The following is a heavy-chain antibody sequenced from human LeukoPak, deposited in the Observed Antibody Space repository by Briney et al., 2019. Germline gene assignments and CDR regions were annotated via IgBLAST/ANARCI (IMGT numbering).Heavy chain of an antibody. J-gene: IGHJ4*02. CDR2: IKSKTDGETT. Sequence: GGSLRLSCTASGLSFNKGQMSWVRQAPGKGLEWIGRIKSKTDGETTDYAAPVKGRFTISRDDSKDTLYLQMNSLKTEDTAVYYCTTGPMTLVFWDQTEAADYWGQGTLVTVSP. CDR3: TTGPMTLVFWDQTEAADY. CDR1: GLSFNKGQ. D-gene: IGHD4/OR15-4a*01. V-gene: IGHV3-15*01.